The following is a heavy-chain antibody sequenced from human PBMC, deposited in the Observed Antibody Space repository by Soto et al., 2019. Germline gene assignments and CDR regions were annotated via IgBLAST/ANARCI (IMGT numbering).Heavy chain of an antibody. CDR2: ISGSGGST. CDR1: GFTFSSYA. V-gene: IGHV3-23*01. J-gene: IGHJ5*02. CDR3: AKHTYYDIWPEWFDP. D-gene: IGHD3-9*01. Sequence: GGSLRLSCAASGFTFSSYAMSWVRQAPGKGLEWVSAISGSGGSTYYADSVKGRFTISRDNSKNTLYLQMNSLRAEDTAVYYCAKHTYYDIWPEWFDPWGQGTLVTVSS.